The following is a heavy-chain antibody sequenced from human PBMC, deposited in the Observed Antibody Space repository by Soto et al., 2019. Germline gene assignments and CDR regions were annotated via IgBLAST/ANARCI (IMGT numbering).Heavy chain of an antibody. V-gene: IGHV1-18*01. CDR2: ISAYNGNT. Sequence: QVQLVQSGAEVKKPGASVKVSCKASGYTFTSYGISWVRQAPGHGLEWMGWISAYNGNTNYAQKLQGRVTMTTDTSTCTVYMELRSLRSDDTAVYYCARGNRGLSSGWYFGYWRQGTLFTVSS. J-gene: IGHJ4*02. D-gene: IGHD6-19*01. CDR1: GYTFTSYG. CDR3: ARGNRGLSSGWYFGY.